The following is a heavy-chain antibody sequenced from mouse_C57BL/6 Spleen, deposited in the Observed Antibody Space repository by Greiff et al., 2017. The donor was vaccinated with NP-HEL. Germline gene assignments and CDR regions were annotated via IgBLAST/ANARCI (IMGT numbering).Heavy chain of an antibody. J-gene: IGHJ2*01. D-gene: IGHD1-1*01. Sequence: EVQRVESGGGLVKPGGSLKLSCAASGFTFSSYAMSWVRQTPEKRLEWVATISDGGSYTYYPDNVKGRFTISRDNAKNNLYLQMSHLKSEDTAMYYCARGEDYYGIFDYWGQGTALTVSS. CDR2: ISDGGSYT. CDR3: ARGEDYYGIFDY. CDR1: GFTFSSYA. V-gene: IGHV5-4*01.